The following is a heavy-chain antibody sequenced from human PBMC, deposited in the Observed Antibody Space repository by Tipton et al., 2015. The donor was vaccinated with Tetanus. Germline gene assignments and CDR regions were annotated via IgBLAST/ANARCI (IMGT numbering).Heavy chain of an antibody. CDR3: ARRRYCSSSRCFDAFDL. V-gene: IGHV4-59*02. Sequence: QLVQSGAEVKPSETLSLTCTVSGGYVSNNYWSWIRQPPGQGLEWFAYIFHSGSTNYSPSLKSRVAISMDTSKNQISLKLSSVTAADRAVYYGARRRYCSSSRCFDAFDLWGQGTMVPVSS. J-gene: IGHJ3*01. D-gene: IGHD2-2*01. CDR1: GGYVSNNY. CDR2: IFHSGST.